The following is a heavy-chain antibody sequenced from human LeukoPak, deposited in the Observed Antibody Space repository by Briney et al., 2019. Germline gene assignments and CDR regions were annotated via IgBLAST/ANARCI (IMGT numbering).Heavy chain of an antibody. CDR2: IRYDGSNK. Sequence: SGGSLRLSCAASGFTFSSYWMSWVRQAPGKGLEWVAFIRYDGSNKYYADSVKGRFTISRDNSKNMLYLQMNSLRADDTAVYYCAREVSMNYGGNPGGLGYWGQGTLVTVSS. J-gene: IGHJ4*02. CDR3: AREVSMNYGGNPGGLGY. D-gene: IGHD4-23*01. CDR1: GFTFSSYW. V-gene: IGHV3-30*02.